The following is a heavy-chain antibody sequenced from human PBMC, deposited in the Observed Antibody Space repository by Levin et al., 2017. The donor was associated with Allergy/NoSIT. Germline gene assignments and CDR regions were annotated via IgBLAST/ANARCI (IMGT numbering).Heavy chain of an antibody. Sequence: SCAVSGFTFSGHWMSWVRQAPGKGLEWVANINQDGSEKYYVDSVKGRLTVSRDNAKNSLYLQMNSLRVEDTAVYFCARDGVEPGIYFDYWGQGTLVTVSS. V-gene: IGHV3-7*01. CDR3: ARDGVEPGIYFDY. J-gene: IGHJ4*02. CDR1: GFTFSGHW. D-gene: IGHD6-13*01. CDR2: INQDGSEK.